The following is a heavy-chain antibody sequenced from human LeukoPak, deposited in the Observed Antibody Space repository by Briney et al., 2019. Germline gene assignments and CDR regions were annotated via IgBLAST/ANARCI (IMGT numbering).Heavy chain of an antibody. CDR3: VRGQVPAARGYNWFDP. Sequence: PSETLSLTCAVYGWSFNDYYWNWIRQPPGKGLEWIGEINARGDTNYNPSLKSRVTISVDTSKKQFSLRCTSTIAADTAVYYCVRGQVPAARGYNWFDPWGQGTLVTVSS. D-gene: IGHD2-2*01. V-gene: IGHV4-34*01. J-gene: IGHJ5*02. CDR2: INARGDT. CDR1: GWSFNDYY.